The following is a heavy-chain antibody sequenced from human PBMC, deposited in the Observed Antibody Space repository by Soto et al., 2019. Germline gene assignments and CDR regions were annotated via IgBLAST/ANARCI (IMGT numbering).Heavy chain of an antibody. J-gene: IGHJ4*02. CDR1: GGSISSGDYY. D-gene: IGHD1-7*01. V-gene: IGHV4-30-4*01. CDR2: IYYSGST. CDR3: ARDRTGTAQFDY. Sequence: SETLSLTXTVSGGSISSGDYYWSWIRQPPGKGLEWIGYIYYSGSTYYNPSLKSRVTISVDTSKNQFSLKLSSVTAADTAVYYCARDRTGTAQFDYWGQGTLVTVS.